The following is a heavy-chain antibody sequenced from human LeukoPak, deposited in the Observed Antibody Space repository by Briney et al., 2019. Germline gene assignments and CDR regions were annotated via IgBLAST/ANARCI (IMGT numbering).Heavy chain of an antibody. D-gene: IGHD3-22*01. CDR3: AREHLYYYDSSGFDY. CDR2: IYYSGST. V-gene: IGHV4-39*02. Sequence: SETLSLTCTVSGGSISSSSYYWGWIRQPPGKGLEWIGSIYYSGSTYYNPSFKSRVTISVDTSKNQFSLKLSSVTAADTAVYYCAREHLYYYDSSGFDYWGQGTLVTVSS. J-gene: IGHJ4*02. CDR1: GGSISSSSYY.